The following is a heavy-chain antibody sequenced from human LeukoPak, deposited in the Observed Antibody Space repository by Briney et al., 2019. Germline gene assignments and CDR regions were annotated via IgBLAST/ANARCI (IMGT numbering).Heavy chain of an antibody. CDR1: GGSISSSSYY. CDR2: IYTSGST. CDR3: ARGSSSSWFDY. D-gene: IGHD6-13*01. V-gene: IGHV4-39*07. J-gene: IGHJ4*02. Sequence: SETLSLTCTVSGGSISSSSYYWGWIRQPPGKGLEWIGRIYTSGSTNYNPSLKSRVTMSVDTSKNQFSLKLSSVTAADTAVYYCARGSSSSWFDYWGQGTLVTVSS.